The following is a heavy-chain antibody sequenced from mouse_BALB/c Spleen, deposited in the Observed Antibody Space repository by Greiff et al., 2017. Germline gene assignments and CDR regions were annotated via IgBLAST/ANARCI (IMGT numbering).Heavy chain of an antibody. CDR3: ARQSGYGNYAMDY. Sequence: EVKLMESGGGLVQPGGSLKLSCAASGFTFSSYTMSWVRQTPEKRLEWVAYISNGGGSTYYPDTVKGRFTISRDNAKNTLYLQMSSLKSEDTAMYYCARQSGYGNYAMDYWGQGTSVTVSS. CDR2: ISNGGGST. D-gene: IGHD2-10*02. J-gene: IGHJ4*01. CDR1: GFTFSSYT. V-gene: IGHV5-12-2*01.